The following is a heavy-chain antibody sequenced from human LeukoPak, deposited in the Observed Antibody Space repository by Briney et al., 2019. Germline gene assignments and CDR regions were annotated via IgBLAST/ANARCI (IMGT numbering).Heavy chain of an antibody. J-gene: IGHJ4*02. V-gene: IGHV4-34*01. CDR3: ATSSYYFDY. D-gene: IGHD3-10*01. Sequence: SETLSLTCAVYGGSFSGYYWSWIRQPPGKGLEWIGEINHSGSTNYNPSLKSRVTISVDTSKNQFSLKLSSVTAADTAAYYCATSSYYFDYWGQGTLVTVSS. CDR1: GGSFSGYY. CDR2: INHSGST.